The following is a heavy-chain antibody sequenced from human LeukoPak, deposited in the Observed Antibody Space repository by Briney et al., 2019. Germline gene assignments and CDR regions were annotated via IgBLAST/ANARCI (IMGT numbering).Heavy chain of an antibody. D-gene: IGHD3-10*01. V-gene: IGHV4-38-2*01. CDR1: GYSISSGYF. CDR3: ARHSITIVRGVMAPYYMDV. Sequence: PSETLSLTCAVSGYSISSGYFWGWIRQPPGKGLEWIGSMYHSGSTYYNPSLKSRVTISLDTSKNQFSLKLSSVTAADTAVYYCARHSITIVRGVMAPYYMDVWGKGTTVTVSS. CDR2: MYHSGST. J-gene: IGHJ6*03.